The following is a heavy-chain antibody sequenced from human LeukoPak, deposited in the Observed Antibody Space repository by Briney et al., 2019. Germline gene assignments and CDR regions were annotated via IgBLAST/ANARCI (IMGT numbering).Heavy chain of an antibody. CDR3: AKANRQYSSGWMSRGFDY. CDR2: ISGSGGST. Sequence: GGSLRLSCAASGFTFSDYYMSWIRQAPGKGLEWVSAISGSGGSTYYADSVKGRFTISRDNSKNTLYLQMNSLRAEDTAVYYCAKANRQYSSGWMSRGFDYWGQGTLVTVSS. CDR1: GFTFSDYY. V-gene: IGHV3-23*01. D-gene: IGHD6-19*01. J-gene: IGHJ4*02.